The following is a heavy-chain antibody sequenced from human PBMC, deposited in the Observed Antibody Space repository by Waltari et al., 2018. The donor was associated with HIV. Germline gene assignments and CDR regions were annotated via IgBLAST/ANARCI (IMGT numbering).Heavy chain of an antibody. CDR1: GGTFSSYA. Sequence: QVQLVQSGAEVKKPGSSVTVSCKASGGTFSSYAISWVRQALGQGLEWMGGIIPIFGTANYAQKFQGRVTITADESTSTAYMELSSLRSEDTAVYYCARGFDYGVQRFYFDYWGQGTLVTVSS. CDR2: IIPIFGTA. D-gene: IGHD4-17*01. CDR3: ARGFDYGVQRFYFDY. V-gene: IGHV1-69*01. J-gene: IGHJ4*02.